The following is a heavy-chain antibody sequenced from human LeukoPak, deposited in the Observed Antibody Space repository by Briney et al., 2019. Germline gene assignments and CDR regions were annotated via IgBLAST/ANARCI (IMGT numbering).Heavy chain of an antibody. CDR2: ISGSGGST. Sequence: GGSLRLSCAASGFTFSSYAMSGVRQAPGKGLEWVSAISGSGGSTYYADSVKGRFTISRDNSKNTLYLQMNSLRAEDTAVYYCARHEGITMIMNWGQGTLVTVSS. V-gene: IGHV3-23*01. D-gene: IGHD3-22*01. J-gene: IGHJ4*02. CDR1: GFTFSSYA. CDR3: ARHEGITMIMN.